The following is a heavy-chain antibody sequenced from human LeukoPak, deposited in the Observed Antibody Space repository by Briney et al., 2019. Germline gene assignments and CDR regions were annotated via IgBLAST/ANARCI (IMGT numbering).Heavy chain of an antibody. CDR1: GGSISSSSYY. V-gene: IGHV4-39*07. D-gene: IGHD6-6*01. J-gene: IGHJ4*02. Sequence: SETLSLTCTVSGGSISSSSYYWGWIRQPPGKGLEWIGSIYYSGSTYYNPSLKSRVTISVDTSKNQFSLKLSSVTAADTAVYYCARDPSSSSKDYWGQGTLVTVSS. CDR3: ARDPSSSSKDY. CDR2: IYYSGST.